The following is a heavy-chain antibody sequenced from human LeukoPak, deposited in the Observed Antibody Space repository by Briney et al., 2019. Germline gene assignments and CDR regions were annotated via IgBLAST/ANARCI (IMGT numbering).Heavy chain of an antibody. CDR3: ARRTVWYDSSGPGY. CDR1: GYTFTNYG. V-gene: IGHV1-18*01. Sequence: ASVKVSCKASGYTFTNYGISWVRQAPGQGLEWMGWINNYNGNTNYSQKFQGRVTMTTETSTRTAYMELGSLRSEDTAVYYCARRTVWYDSSGPGYWGQGTLVTVSS. J-gene: IGHJ4*02. CDR2: INNYNGNT. D-gene: IGHD3-22*01.